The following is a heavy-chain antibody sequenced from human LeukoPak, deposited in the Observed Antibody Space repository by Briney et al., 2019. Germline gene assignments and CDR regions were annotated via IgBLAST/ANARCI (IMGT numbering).Heavy chain of an antibody. Sequence: PGGSLRLSCAASGFTFSSYAMSWVRQAPGKGLEWASAISGSGGSTYYADSVKGRFTISRDNSKNTLYLQMNSLRAEDTAVYYCAKDLYYDSSPPYYFDYWGQGTLVTVSS. CDR3: AKDLYYDSSPPYYFDY. CDR2: ISGSGGST. CDR1: GFTFSSYA. V-gene: IGHV3-23*01. D-gene: IGHD3-22*01. J-gene: IGHJ4*02.